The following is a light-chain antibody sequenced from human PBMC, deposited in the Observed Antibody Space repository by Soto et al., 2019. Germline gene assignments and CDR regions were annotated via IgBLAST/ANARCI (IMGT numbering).Light chain of an antibody. CDR1: SSDVGGYNY. CDR2: EVS. Sequence: QSLLSHPASVSWSPGHSITISCTGTSSDVGGYNYVSWYQQHPGKAPKLMIYEVSNRPSGVSNRFSGSKSGNTASLTISGLQAEAEADYYCSSYTSSSNYVFGTGTKVTVL. V-gene: IGLV2-14*01. J-gene: IGLJ1*01. CDR3: SSYTSSSNYV.